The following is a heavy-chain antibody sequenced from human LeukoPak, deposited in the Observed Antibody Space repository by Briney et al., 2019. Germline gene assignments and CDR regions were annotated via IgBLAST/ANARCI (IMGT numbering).Heavy chain of an antibody. Sequence: GASVKVSCKTSGYTFVNYVLSWVRQAPGQGLEWVGWISPYNGDTDYAQKSQGRVTLTTDKSTTTGNMELTSLRSDDTAVYYCAIGYVSGGYHHRVFYSWGQGTLVTVSS. J-gene: IGHJ4*02. CDR2: ISPYNGDT. CDR1: GYTFVNYV. CDR3: AIGYVSGGYHHRVFYS. D-gene: IGHD3-22*01. V-gene: IGHV1-18*01.